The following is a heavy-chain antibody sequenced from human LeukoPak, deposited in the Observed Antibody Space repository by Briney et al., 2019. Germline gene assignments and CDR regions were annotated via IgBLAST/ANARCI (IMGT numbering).Heavy chain of an antibody. CDR2: IYYSGRT. J-gene: IGHJ4*02. V-gene: IGHV4-59*01. D-gene: IGHD4-11*01. CDR3: ARGFYSPHY. CDR1: GGSISSDY. Sequence: SETLSLTCTVSGGSISSDYWSWIRQPPGKGLEWIGYIYYSGRTYYNPSLKSRITISVDTSKNQFSLKLSSVTAADTAVYYCARGFYSPHYWGQETLVSVSS.